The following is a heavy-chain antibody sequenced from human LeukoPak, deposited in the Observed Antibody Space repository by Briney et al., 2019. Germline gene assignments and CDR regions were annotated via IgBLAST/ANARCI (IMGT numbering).Heavy chain of an antibody. D-gene: IGHD3-9*01. CDR1: GGSISSYY. J-gene: IGHJ3*02. CDR2: ISYSGST. CDR3: ARQGYDILTGYIDAFDI. Sequence: SQTLSLTCTVAGGSISSYYWSWIRQPPGKGLEWIGYISYSGSTNYNPSLKSRVTISIDTSKNQFSLKLRSVTAADTAIYYCARQGYDILTGYIDAFDIWGQGTMVTVSS. V-gene: IGHV4-59*08.